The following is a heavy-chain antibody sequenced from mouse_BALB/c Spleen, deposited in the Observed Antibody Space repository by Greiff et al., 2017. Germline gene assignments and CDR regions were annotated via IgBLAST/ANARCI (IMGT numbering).Heavy chain of an antibody. CDR1: GFSLSTSGMS. V-gene: IGHV8-8*01. D-gene: IGHD1-1*01. CDR2: IWWNDDK. CDR3: ARIPDGSSLYYYAMDY. Sequence: QVTLKESGPGILQPSQTLSLTCSFSGFSLSTSGMSVGWIRQPSGKGLEWLAHIWWNDDKYYNPALKSRLTISKDTSNNQVFLKIASVVTADTATYYCARIPDGSSLYYYAMDYWGQGTSVTVSS. J-gene: IGHJ4*01.